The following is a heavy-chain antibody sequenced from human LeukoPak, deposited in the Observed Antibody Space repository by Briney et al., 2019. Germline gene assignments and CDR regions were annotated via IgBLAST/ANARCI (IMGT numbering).Heavy chain of an antibody. Sequence: PSETLSLTCAVYGGSFSGYYWSWIRQPPGKGLEWIREINHSGSTNYNPSLKSRVTISVDTSKNQFSLKLSSVTAADTAVYYCAFTYYDFWSGYRSFDYWGQGTLVTVSS. J-gene: IGHJ4*02. D-gene: IGHD3-3*01. CDR1: GGSFSGYY. V-gene: IGHV4-34*01. CDR3: AFTYYDFWSGYRSFDY. CDR2: INHSGST.